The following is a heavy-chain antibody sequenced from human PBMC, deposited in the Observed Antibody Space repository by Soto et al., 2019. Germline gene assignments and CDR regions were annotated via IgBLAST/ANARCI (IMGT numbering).Heavy chain of an antibody. V-gene: IGHV3-23*01. Sequence: GGSLRLSCAASGFTFSSYAMSWVRQAPGKGLDWVSAISGSGGSTYYADSVKGRFTISRDNSKNTLYLQMNSLRAEDTAVYYCAKDYSSGWYYFDYWGQGTLVTVSS. D-gene: IGHD6-19*01. J-gene: IGHJ4*02. CDR3: AKDYSSGWYYFDY. CDR1: GFTFSSYA. CDR2: ISGSGGST.